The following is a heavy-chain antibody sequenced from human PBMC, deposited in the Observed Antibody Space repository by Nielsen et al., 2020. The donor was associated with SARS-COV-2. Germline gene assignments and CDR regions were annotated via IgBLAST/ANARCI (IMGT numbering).Heavy chain of an antibody. Sequence: SLKISCAASGFTFDDYAMHWVRQAPGKGLEWVSGISWNSGSIGYADSVEDRFTISRDNAKNSLYLQMNSLRAEDTALYYCACVGAVAFDIWGQGTMVTVSS. J-gene: IGHJ3*02. D-gene: IGHD1-26*01. CDR3: ACVGAVAFDI. CDR2: ISWNSGSI. V-gene: IGHV3-9*01. CDR1: GFTFDDYA.